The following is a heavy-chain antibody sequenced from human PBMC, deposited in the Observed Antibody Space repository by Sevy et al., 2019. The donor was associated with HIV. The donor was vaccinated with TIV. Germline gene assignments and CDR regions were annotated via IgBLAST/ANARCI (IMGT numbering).Heavy chain of an antibody. CDR2: IFSSGTT. Sequence: SETLSLTCAVSGGSIGSGDYSWYWIRQPPGKGLEWIGYIFSSGTTHYNPSLTSRVAISVDTSKNQVSLRLNSVTAADTAVYYCARNGIPFVVRSFFDYWGQGTLVTVSS. CDR1: GGSIGSGDYS. CDR3: ARNGIPFVVRSFFDY. D-gene: IGHD3-10*01. J-gene: IGHJ4*02. V-gene: IGHV4-30-4*08.